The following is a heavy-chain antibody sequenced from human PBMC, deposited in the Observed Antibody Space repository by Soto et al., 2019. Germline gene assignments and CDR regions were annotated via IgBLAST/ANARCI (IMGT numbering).Heavy chain of an antibody. J-gene: IGHJ4*02. D-gene: IGHD6-19*01. CDR3: ARQWLDSYYFDY. Sequence: GSLRLSCAASGFTFSSYAMNWVRQAPGKGLEWVSVISGSDGSTYYADSVKGRFTISRDNSKNTLNLQMGSLRAEDMAVYYCARQWLDSYYFDYWGQGTLVTVSS. CDR2: ISGSDGST. V-gene: IGHV3-23*01. CDR1: GFTFSSYA.